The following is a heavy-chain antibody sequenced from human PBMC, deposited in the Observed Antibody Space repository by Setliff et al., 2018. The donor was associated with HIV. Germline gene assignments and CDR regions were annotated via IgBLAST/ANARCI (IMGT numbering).Heavy chain of an antibody. J-gene: IGHJ3*01. CDR1: GYTFTSDY. CDR2: FDSDEGEV. Sequence: VASVKVSCKASGYTFTSDYIHWVRQAPGRGLEWLGGFDSDEGEVLYAKKFQGRVTMTEDTSSDTAFMELSGLRSEDTAVYYCATSDWVSLPSQDAFDVWGLGTLVTVSS. D-gene: IGHD3-9*01. CDR3: ATSDWVSLPSQDAFDV. V-gene: IGHV1-24*01.